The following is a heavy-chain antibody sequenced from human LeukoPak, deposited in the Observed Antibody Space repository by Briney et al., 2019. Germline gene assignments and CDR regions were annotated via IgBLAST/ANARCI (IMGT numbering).Heavy chain of an antibody. CDR1: GFTFRSNW. CDR2: INSDGSDT. J-gene: IGHJ4*02. D-gene: IGHD3-16*01. CDR3: AKDNRGYFDF. V-gene: IGHV3-74*01. Sequence: QPGGSLRLSCVASGFTFRSNWMYWVRQVPGKGLVWVSRINSDGSDTSYADSVKGRFTISRDNSKNTLYLQMNSLRAEDTAVYYCAKDNRGYFDFWGQGTLVTVSS.